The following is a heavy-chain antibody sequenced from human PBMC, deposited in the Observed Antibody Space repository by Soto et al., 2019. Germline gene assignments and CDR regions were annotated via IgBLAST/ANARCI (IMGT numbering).Heavy chain of an antibody. CDR3: ARGGAPLVPLNSFDP. J-gene: IGHJ5*02. CDR1: GGSISSYY. Sequence: SETLSLTCSVSGGSISSYYWSWIRQPPGKGLEWIGYIYYSGSTNYNPSLKSRVTISVDTSKNQFSLKLSSVTAADTAVYYCARGGAPLVPLNSFDPWGQGTLVTLSS. D-gene: IGHD6-6*01. V-gene: IGHV4-59*01. CDR2: IYYSGST.